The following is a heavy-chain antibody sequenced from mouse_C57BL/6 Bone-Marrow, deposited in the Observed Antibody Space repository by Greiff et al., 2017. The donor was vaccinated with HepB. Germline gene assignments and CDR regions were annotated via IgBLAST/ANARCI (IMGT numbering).Heavy chain of an antibody. CDR2: ISDGGSYT. V-gene: IGHV5-4*01. Sequence: EVKLVESGGGLVKPGGSLKLSCAASGFTFSSYAMSWVRQTPEKRLEWVATISDGGSYTYYPDNVKGRFTISRDNAKNNLYLQMSHLKSEDTAMYYCARDLCSSPLFAYWGQGTLVTVSA. CDR3: ARDLCSSPLFAY. J-gene: IGHJ3*01. D-gene: IGHD6-1*01. CDR1: GFTFSSYA.